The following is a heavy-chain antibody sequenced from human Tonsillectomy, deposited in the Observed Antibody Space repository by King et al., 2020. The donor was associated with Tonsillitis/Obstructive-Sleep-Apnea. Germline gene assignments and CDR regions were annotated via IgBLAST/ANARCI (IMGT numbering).Heavy chain of an antibody. CDR1: GYTFTRNY. CDR3: VMDDNVGRHFYY. V-gene: IGHV1-46*01. CDR2: INPSDGIT. J-gene: IGHJ4*02. D-gene: IGHD3-22*01. Sequence: VQLVQSGADVKKPGASVKVSCRASGYTFTRNYIHWVRQAPGQGLEWMGIINPSDGITTYAQKFQGRVTMTRDTSTSTVNMEVSSLTSEDTAVYYCVMDDNVGRHFYYWGQGALVTVSS.